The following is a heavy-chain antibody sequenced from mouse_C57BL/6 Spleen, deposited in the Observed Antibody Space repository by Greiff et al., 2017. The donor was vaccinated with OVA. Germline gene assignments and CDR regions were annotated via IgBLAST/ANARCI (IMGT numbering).Heavy chain of an antibody. V-gene: IGHV1-61*01. CDR3: ARAAYSNYRYAMDY. CDR2: IYPSDSET. Sequence: QVQLQQPGAELVRPGSSVKLSCKASGYTFTSYWMDWVKQRPGQGLEWIGNIYPSDSETHYNQKFKDKATLTVDKSSSTAYMQLSSLTSEDSAVYYCARAAYSNYRYAMDYWGQGTSVTVSS. CDR1: GYTFTSYW. J-gene: IGHJ4*01. D-gene: IGHD2-5*01.